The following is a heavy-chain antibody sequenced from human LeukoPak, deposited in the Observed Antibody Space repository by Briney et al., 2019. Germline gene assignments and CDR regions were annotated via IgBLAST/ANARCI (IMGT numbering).Heavy chain of an antibody. J-gene: IGHJ6*02. Sequence: ASVKVSCKASGYTFTDYYMHWVRQAPGQGLEWMGWINPNSGGTNYAQKFQGRVTMTRDTSISTAYMELSRLRSDDTAVYYCARWGLVVVPGMDVWGQGTTVTVSS. CDR2: INPNSGGT. V-gene: IGHV1-2*02. CDR3: ARWGLVVVPGMDV. CDR1: GYTFTDYY. D-gene: IGHD2-15*01.